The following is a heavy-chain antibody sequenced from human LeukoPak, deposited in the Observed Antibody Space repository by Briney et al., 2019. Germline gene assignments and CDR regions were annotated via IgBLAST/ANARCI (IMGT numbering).Heavy chain of an antibody. J-gene: IGHJ4*02. CDR2: IHHSGTT. D-gene: IGHD3-10*01. CDR1: GYSISSGYF. CDR3: ARNAGDY. V-gene: IGHV4-38-2*02. Sequence: PSETLSLTCTVSGYSISSGYFWGWIRQSPGKGLEWIGTIHHSGTTYYNPSLKSRVTISVDTSKNQFSLKLNSVTAADTAFYYCARNAGDYWGQGTLVTVSS.